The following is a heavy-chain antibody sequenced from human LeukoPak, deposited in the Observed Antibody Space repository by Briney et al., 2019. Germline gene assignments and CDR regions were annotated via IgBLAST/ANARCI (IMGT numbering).Heavy chain of an antibody. CDR2: IYYSGST. D-gene: IGHD2-21*02. J-gene: IGHJ3*02. V-gene: IGHV4-59*08. CDR3: ARHSGDWAYDAFDI. Sequence: PSETLSLTCTVSGGSISSYYRSWIRQPPGKGLEWIGYIYYSGSTNYNPSLKSRVTISVDTSKNQFSLKLSSVTAADTAVYYCARHSGDWAYDAFDIWGQGTMVTVSS. CDR1: GGSISSYY.